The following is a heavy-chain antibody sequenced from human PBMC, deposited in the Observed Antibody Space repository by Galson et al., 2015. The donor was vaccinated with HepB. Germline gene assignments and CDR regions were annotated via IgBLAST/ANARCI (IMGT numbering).Heavy chain of an antibody. D-gene: IGHD3-3*01. V-gene: IGHV7-4-1*02. CDR2: MNTNTGKP. J-gene: IGHJ6*03. CDR1: GYTFTDYV. Sequence: SVKVSCKASGYTFTDYVVNWVRQAPGQGLEWKGWMNTNTGKPTYAPGFAGRFVFSLDTSVTTAYLQISSLETDDTAVYYCARSPLRFLDWLPYYDYYYMDVWVEGTTVTVSS. CDR3: ARSPLRFLDWLPYYDYYYMDV.